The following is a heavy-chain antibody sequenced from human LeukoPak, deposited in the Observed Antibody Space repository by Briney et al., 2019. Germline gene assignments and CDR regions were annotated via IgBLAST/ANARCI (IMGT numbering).Heavy chain of an antibody. CDR1: GGSISTYY. Sequence: PSETLSLTCTVSGGSISTYYWSWIRQPPGKGLEWIEYIYYSGSTNYNPSLKSRVTLSVDTSKTQSSLKLRSVTTADTAVYYCARVVYSGSWGYFDYWGQGTLVTVFS. CDR2: IYYSGST. D-gene: IGHD3-10*01. J-gene: IGHJ4*02. CDR3: ARVVYSGSWGYFDY. V-gene: IGHV4-59*12.